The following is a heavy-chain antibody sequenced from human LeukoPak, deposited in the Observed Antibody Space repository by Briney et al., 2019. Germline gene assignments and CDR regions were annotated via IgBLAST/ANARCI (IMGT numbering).Heavy chain of an antibody. V-gene: IGHV1-18*01. D-gene: IGHD6-19*01. CDR3: ARSDGIAVASYFDY. CDR1: GYTFTSYG. CDR2: ISAYNGNT. Sequence: GASVNVSCKASGYTFTSYGISWVRQAPGQGLEWMGWISAYNGNTNYAQKLQGRVTMTTDTSTSTAYMELRSLRSDDTAVYYCARSDGIAVASYFDYWGQGTLVTVSS. J-gene: IGHJ4*02.